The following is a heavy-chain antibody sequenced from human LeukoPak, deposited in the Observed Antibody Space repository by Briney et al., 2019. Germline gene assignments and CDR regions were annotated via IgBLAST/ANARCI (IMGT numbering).Heavy chain of an antibody. V-gene: IGHV3-23*01. D-gene: IGHD2-15*01. J-gene: IGHJ4*02. CDR1: GSTFSTYA. CDR3: AKERLCSGGSCFSFGF. Sequence: PGGSLRLSCAASGSTFSTYAMTWVRQAPGKGLKWVSTISGSGANTYYADSVKGRFTISRDNSKNTLYLQMNSLRAEDTAVYFCAKERLCSGGSCFSFGFWGQGTLVTVSS. CDR2: ISGSGANT.